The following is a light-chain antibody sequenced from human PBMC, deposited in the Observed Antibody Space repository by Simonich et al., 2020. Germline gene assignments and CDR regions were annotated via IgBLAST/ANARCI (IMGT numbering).Light chain of an antibody. CDR1: QSVRRN. V-gene: IGKV3-15*01. CDR2: GAS. Sequence: EIVMTQSPATLSVSPGEKTTLSCRASQSVRRNLSWYQQKPGKPPRFLFYGASTRDTGIPARLSGSGSGKEFTLTISSMQSEDFAVYYCQQYNNWPPLTFGGGTKVEIK. CDR3: QQYNNWPPLT. J-gene: IGKJ4*01.